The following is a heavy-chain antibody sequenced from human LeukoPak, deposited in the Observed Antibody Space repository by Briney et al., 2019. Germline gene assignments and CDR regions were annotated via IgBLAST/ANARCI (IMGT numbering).Heavy chain of an antibody. CDR2: IKQDGNEK. CDR1: GFSFNTYW. Sequence: GGSLRLSCAASGFSFNTYWMNWVRQAPGKGLEWVANIKQDGNEKYHVDSVKGRFTISRDDAKNSLYLQMDSLRDEDTAVYFCAREARGSGRDFDYWGQGILVTVSS. J-gene: IGHJ4*02. V-gene: IGHV3-7*03. CDR3: AREARGSGRDFDY. D-gene: IGHD1-26*01.